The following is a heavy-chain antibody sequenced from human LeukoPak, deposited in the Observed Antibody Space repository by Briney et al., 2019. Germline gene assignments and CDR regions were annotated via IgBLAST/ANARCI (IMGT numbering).Heavy chain of an antibody. D-gene: IGHD3-16*02. CDR3: ARVGGRYSPLGY. V-gene: IGHV3-7*01. CDR1: GFTFSSYW. J-gene: IGHJ4*02. Sequence: GGSLRLSCAASGFTFSSYWRSGVRQAPGKGLEWLANIKQDGGEKYYVDSVRGRFTISRDNDKNSLFLQMTSLRAEDTAVYYCARVGGRYSPLGYWGQGTLVTVSS. CDR2: IKQDGGEK.